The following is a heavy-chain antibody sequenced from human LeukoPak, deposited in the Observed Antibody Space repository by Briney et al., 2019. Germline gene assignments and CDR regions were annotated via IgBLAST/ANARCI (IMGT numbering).Heavy chain of an antibody. CDR1: GYTFTSYG. CDR2: ISAYNGNT. V-gene: IGHV1-18*01. CDR3: ARDSRVGASDAFDY. D-gene: IGHD1-26*01. Sequence: ASVKVSCKASGYTFTSYGISWVRQAPGQGLEWMGWISAYNGNTNYAQKLQGRVTMTTDTSTSTAYMELRGLRSDDTAVYYCARDSRVGASDAFDYWGQGTLVTVSS. J-gene: IGHJ4*02.